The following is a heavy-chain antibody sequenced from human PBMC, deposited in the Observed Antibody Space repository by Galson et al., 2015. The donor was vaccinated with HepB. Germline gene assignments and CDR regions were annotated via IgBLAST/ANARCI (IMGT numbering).Heavy chain of an antibody. CDR1: GFSFSTYA. CDR2: ISFDGSDK. CDR3: AREEGIAVAGGDQIYYFDY. D-gene: IGHD6-19*01. V-gene: IGHV3-30*04. Sequence: SLRLSCAASGFSFSTYAMHWVRQAPGKGLEWVAVISFDGSDKYYTDSVKGRFTFSRDNSKNTLYLQMNSLEPEETAVYYCAREEGIAVAGGDQIYYFDYWGQGALVTVSS. J-gene: IGHJ4*02.